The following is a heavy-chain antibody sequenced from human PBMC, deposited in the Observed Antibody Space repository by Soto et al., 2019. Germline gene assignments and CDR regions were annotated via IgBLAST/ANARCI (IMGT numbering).Heavy chain of an antibody. Sequence: EVQLLESGGGLVQPGGSLRLSCAASGFTFSSYAMSWVRQAPGKGLEWVSAISGSGGSTYYADSVKGRFTISRDNSKNTLYLQMNSLRAEDTAVYYCAKRGYDYVWGSYRYTYFDYWGQGTLVTVSS. D-gene: IGHD3-16*02. CDR2: ISGSGGST. J-gene: IGHJ4*02. CDR3: AKRGYDYVWGSYRYTYFDY. V-gene: IGHV3-23*01. CDR1: GFTFSSYA.